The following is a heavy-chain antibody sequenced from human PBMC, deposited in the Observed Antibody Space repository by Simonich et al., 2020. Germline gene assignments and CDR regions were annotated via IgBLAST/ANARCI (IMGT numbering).Heavy chain of an antibody. D-gene: IGHD1-26*01. Sequence: QVQLQESGPGLVKPSETLSLTCTVSGGSISSYYWSWIRQPPGKGMEWIGYIYYSGSTNYNPSLKSRVTISVDTSKNQFSLKLSYVTAADTAVYYCARSLGYYYYYYGMDVWGQGTTVTVSS. CDR2: IYYSGST. CDR3: ARSLGYYYYYYGMDV. V-gene: IGHV4-59*08. CDR1: GGSISSYY. J-gene: IGHJ6*02.